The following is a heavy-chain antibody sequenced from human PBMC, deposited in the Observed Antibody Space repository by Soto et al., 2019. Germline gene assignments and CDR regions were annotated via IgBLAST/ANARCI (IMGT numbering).Heavy chain of an antibody. CDR2: ISGYNDNT. J-gene: IGHJ6*02. Sequence: QVQLKRSGPEVRKPGASVRVSCKASGYIFTNFGISWVRQAPGQGLEWMGWISGYNDNTHYAQKLQGRVSMTTDTSTGTAYMDLRSLRSDDTAIYYCVRDSSSWFYYYYGMDVWGQGTTVTVSS. D-gene: IGHD6-13*01. CDR3: VRDSSSWFYYYYGMDV. V-gene: IGHV1-18*01. CDR1: GYIFTNFG.